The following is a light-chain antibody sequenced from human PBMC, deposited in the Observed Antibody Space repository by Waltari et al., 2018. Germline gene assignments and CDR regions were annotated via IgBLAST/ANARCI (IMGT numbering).Light chain of an antibody. J-gene: IGKJ1*01. CDR1: QTVVVNSNDRNY. Sequence: QTVVVNSNDRNYLAWYQQKPGRPPRLLMSWASSGESGVPDRFSGSGSGTDFTLTISSLQAEDVAVYYCQQYYRSRTFGQGTKVEIK. V-gene: IGKV4-1*01. CDR2: WAS. CDR3: QQYYRSRT.